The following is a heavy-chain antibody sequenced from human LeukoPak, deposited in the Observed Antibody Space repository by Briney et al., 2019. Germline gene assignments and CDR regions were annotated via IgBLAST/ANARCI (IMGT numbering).Heavy chain of an antibody. CDR1: GGSISSSSYY. V-gene: IGHV4-39*01. Sequence: PSETLSLTCTVSGGSISSSSYYWGWIRQPPGKGLEWIGSIYYSGSTYYNPSLKSRVTISVDTSKNQFSLKLSSVTAADTAVYYCARHAGWFDPWGQGTLVTVSS. J-gene: IGHJ5*02. CDR3: ARHAGWFDP. D-gene: IGHD6-13*01. CDR2: IYYSGST.